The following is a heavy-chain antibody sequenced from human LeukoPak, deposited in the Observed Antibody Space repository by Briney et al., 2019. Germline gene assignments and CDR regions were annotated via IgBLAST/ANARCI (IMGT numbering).Heavy chain of an antibody. V-gene: IGHV3-30*03. J-gene: IGHJ6*03. D-gene: IGHD3-16*01. CDR2: ISYDGSNK. Sequence: GGSLRLSCAASGFTFSSYGMHWVRQAPGKGLEWVAVISYDGSNKYYADSVKGRFTISRDNSKNTLYLQMNSLRVEDTAVYYCARGGRGIGYYYYMDVWGKGTTVTVSS. CDR1: GFTFSSYG. CDR3: ARGGRGIGYYYYMDV.